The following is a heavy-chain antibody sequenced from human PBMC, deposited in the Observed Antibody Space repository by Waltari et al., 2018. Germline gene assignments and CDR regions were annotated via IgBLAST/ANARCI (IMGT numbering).Heavy chain of an antibody. D-gene: IGHD6-13*01. Sequence: QLQLQESGPGLVKPSETLSLTCTVSGGSISSSSYYWGWIRQPPGKGLEWIGSIYYSGSTYYNPSLKSRVTISGDTSKNQFYLKLSSVTAADTAVYYCARHSGSWYVVYYYYMDVWGKGTTVTVSS. CDR3: ARHSGSWYVVYYYYMDV. V-gene: IGHV4-39*01. J-gene: IGHJ6*03. CDR2: IYYSGST. CDR1: GGSISSSSYY.